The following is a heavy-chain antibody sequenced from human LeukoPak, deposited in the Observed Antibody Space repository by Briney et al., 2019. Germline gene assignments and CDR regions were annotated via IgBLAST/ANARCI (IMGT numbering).Heavy chain of an antibody. V-gene: IGHV4-59*01. CDR1: GGSISSYY. CDR3: ATDLYREQQLHY. Sequence: PPETLSLTCTVSGGSISSYYWSWIRQPPGKGLEWIAYIYYSGSTNYNPSLKSRVTISVDTSKNQFSLKLSSVTAADTAVYYCATDLYREQQLHYWGQGTLVTVSS. J-gene: IGHJ4*02. D-gene: IGHD6-13*01. CDR2: IYYSGST.